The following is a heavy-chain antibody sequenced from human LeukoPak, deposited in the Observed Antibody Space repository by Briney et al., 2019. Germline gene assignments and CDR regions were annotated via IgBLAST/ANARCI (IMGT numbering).Heavy chain of an antibody. CDR2: IYYSGST. Sequence: TSETLSLTCTVSGGSISSSSYYWGWIRQPPGKGLEWIGSIYYSGSTYYNPSLKSRVTISVDTSKNQFSLKLSSVTAADTAVYYCARHVPWWLACDYWGQGTLVTVSS. J-gene: IGHJ4*02. CDR1: GGSISSSSYY. D-gene: IGHD6-19*01. V-gene: IGHV4-39*01. CDR3: ARHVPWWLACDY.